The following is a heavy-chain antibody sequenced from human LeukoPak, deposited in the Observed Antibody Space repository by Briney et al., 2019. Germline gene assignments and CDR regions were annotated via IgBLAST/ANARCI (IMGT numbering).Heavy chain of an antibody. CDR3: GRSNDYGDYKTDY. Sequence: SETLSLTCAVSGGSISSGGYSWSWIRQPPGKGLEWIGYIYHSGSTYYNPSLKSRVTISVDTSKNQFSLKLSSVTAADTAVYYCGRSNDYGDYKTDYWGQGTLVTVSS. V-gene: IGHV4-30-2*01. CDR1: GGSISSGGYS. CDR2: IYHSGST. J-gene: IGHJ4*02. D-gene: IGHD4-17*01.